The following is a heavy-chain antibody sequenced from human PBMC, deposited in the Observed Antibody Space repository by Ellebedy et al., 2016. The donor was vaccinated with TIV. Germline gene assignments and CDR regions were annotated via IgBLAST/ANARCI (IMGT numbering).Heavy chain of an antibody. V-gene: IGHV1-2*02. Sequence: ASVKVSXKASGYTFTGYYMHWVRQAPGQGLEWMGWINPNSGGTNYAQKFQGRVTMTRDTSISTAYMELSRLRSDDTAVYYCARGGYYYDSSGYPFDYWGQGTLVTVSS. D-gene: IGHD3-22*01. CDR1: GYTFTGYY. J-gene: IGHJ4*02. CDR3: ARGGYYYDSSGYPFDY. CDR2: INPNSGGT.